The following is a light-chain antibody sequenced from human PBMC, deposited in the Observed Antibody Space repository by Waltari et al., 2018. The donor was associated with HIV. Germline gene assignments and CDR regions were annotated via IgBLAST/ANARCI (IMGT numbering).Light chain of an antibody. Sequence: QSVLTQPPSVSRAPGQRVTISCTGSSSHIGAGYDVHWYQQLPGTAPKLLIYGNSNRPSGVPDRFSGSKSGTSASLAITGLQAEDEADYSCQSYDSSLSGFVFGTGTKVTVL. V-gene: IGLV1-40*01. CDR2: GNS. J-gene: IGLJ1*01. CDR1: SSHIGAGYD. CDR3: QSYDSSLSGFV.